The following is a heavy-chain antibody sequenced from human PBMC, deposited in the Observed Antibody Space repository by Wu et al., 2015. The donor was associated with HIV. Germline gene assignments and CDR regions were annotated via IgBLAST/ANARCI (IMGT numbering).Heavy chain of an antibody. V-gene: IGHV1-69*05. J-gene: IGHJ4*02. CDR3: ARGRYDILTGYYGNEFDY. CDR2: IIPIFGTA. CDR1: GGTFSSYA. Sequence: QVQLVQSGAEVKKPGSSVKVSCKASGGTFSSYAISWVRQAPGQGLEWMGGIIPIFGTANYAQKFQGRVTITTDESTSTAYMELSSLRSEDTAVYYCARGRYDILTGYYGNEFDYLGPGNAGHRLL. D-gene: IGHD3-9*01.